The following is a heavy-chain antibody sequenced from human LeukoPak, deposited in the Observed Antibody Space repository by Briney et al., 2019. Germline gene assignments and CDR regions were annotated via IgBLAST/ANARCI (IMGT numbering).Heavy chain of an antibody. D-gene: IGHD3-22*01. CDR2: ISSSGSTI. J-gene: IGHJ3*02. Sequence: QPGGSLRLSCAASGFTFSSYEMNWVRQAPGKGLEWVSYISSSGSTIYYADSVKGRFTISRDNAKNSLYLQMNSLRAEDTAVYYCANGEGDSSGYYAPAGDAFDIWGQGTMVTVSS. V-gene: IGHV3-48*03. CDR3: ANGEGDSSGYYAPAGDAFDI. CDR1: GFTFSSYE.